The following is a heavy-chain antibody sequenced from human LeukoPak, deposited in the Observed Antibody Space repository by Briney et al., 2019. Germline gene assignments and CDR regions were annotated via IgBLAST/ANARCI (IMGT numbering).Heavy chain of an antibody. CDR2: SSTSGYTT. CDR1: GFTFRNYH. CDR3: AREYTGYDGDAFDM. Sequence: GGSLRLSCAASGFTFRNYHMSWVRHAPGKGLGVVSYSSTSGYTTYYADSVKGRFTISRDNARNSLYLQMNSLRAEDTAVYYCAREYTGYDGDAFDMWGQGTMVTVSS. D-gene: IGHD5-12*01. J-gene: IGHJ3*02. V-gene: IGHV3-11*04.